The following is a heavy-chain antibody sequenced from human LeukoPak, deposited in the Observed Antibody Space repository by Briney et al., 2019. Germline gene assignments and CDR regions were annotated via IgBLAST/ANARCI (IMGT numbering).Heavy chain of an antibody. V-gene: IGHV4-34*01. CDR2: INHSGST. CDR3: ASPQNTVTNDAFDI. D-gene: IGHD4-17*01. CDR1: GGSFSGYY. Sequence: SETLSLTCAVYGGSFSGYYWSWVRQPPGKGLEWIGEINHSGSTNDNPSLKSRVTISVDTSKNQFSLKLSSVTAADTAVYYCASPQNTVTNDAFDIWGQGTMVTVSS. J-gene: IGHJ3*02.